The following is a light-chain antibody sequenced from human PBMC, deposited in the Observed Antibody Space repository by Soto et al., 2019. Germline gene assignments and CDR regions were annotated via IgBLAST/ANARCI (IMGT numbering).Light chain of an antibody. CDR1: QSISSW. CDR2: DAS. J-gene: IGKJ1*01. Sequence: DIQMTQSPSTLSASVGDRVTITCRASQSISSWLAWYQQKPGKAPKLLIYDASSLESGVPSRFSGSGSGTEFTLTISSLQPDDFATYYCQHYNSYLGTFGQGTKVE. V-gene: IGKV1-5*01. CDR3: QHYNSYLGT.